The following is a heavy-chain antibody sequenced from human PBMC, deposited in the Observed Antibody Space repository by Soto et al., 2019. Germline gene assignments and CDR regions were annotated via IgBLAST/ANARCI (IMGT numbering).Heavy chain of an antibody. CDR1: GGSISSGGYY. V-gene: IGHV4-31*03. Sequence: TLSLTFTVSGGSISSGGYYWSWMRHHPGKGLEWIGYIYYSGSTYYNPSLRSRVAISLDTSKNQFSLRLSSVTAADTAVYYCAREINGAGDYFDLWGQGTLVTVSS. J-gene: IGHJ4*02. CDR2: IYYSGST. CDR3: AREINGAGDYFDL. D-gene: IGHD1-26*01.